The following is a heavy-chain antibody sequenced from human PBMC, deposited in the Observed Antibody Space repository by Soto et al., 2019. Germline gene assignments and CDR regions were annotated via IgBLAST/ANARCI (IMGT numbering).Heavy chain of an antibody. CDR2: IRSKVNTYAT. CDR3: TRRRDWTAMDPLDY. CDR1: GFTFNDSA. Sequence: EVQLVESGGGLVQPGGSLKLSCVASGFTFNDSAMHWVRQASGKGLEWVGRIRSKVNTYATIYAASVKGRFTISRDDSMNTAYLQMNSLKTEDTAVYYCTRRRDWTAMDPLDYWGQGTLVTVSS. D-gene: IGHD5-18*01. V-gene: IGHV3-73*02. J-gene: IGHJ4*02.